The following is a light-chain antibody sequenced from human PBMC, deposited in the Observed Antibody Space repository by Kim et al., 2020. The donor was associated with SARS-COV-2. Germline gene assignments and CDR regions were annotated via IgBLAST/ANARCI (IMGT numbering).Light chain of an antibody. Sequence: SSELTQDPAVSVALGQTVRITCQGDSLRTYYASWYQQKPGQAPVLVIYGKNNRPSGIPDRFSGSNSGDTASLTITGAQAEDEADYYCNSRDSGSNHLVF. CDR1: SLRTYY. CDR3: NSRDSGSNHLV. J-gene: IGLJ1*01. V-gene: IGLV3-19*01. CDR2: GKN.